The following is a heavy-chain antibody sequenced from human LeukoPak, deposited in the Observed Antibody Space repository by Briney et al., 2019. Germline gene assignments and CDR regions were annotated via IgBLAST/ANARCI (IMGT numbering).Heavy chain of an antibody. J-gene: IGHJ4*02. CDR2: IRSKANSYAT. CDR1: GFTFSGSA. Sequence: GGSLRLSCAASGFTFSGSAMHGVRQASGKGLEWVGRIRSKANSYATAYAASVKGRFTISRDDSKNTAYLQMNSLKTEDTVVYYCTSQRALKYYYDSSGYYLIDYWGQGTLVTVSS. V-gene: IGHV3-73*01. D-gene: IGHD3-22*01. CDR3: TSQRALKYYYDSSGYYLIDY.